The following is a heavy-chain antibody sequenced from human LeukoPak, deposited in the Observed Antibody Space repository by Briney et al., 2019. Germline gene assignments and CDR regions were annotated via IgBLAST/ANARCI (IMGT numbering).Heavy chain of an antibody. CDR1: GFTFTSYS. D-gene: IGHD2-21*02. V-gene: IGHV3-30*18. Sequence: WRSLRLSCAASGFTFTSYSIHWVRKTPGQGQELMTVISSYGGAKSYANSVNSRFTISRENSKNNEYFQMHSLRAEDSAVYYCAKEGCSGACSEDYFDNWGQGTLVTVGS. CDR3: AKEGCSGACSEDYFDN. CDR2: ISSYGGAK. J-gene: IGHJ4*02.